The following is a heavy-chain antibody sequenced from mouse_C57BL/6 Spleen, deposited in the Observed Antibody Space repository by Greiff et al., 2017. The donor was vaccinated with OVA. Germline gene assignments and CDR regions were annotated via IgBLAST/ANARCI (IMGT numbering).Heavy chain of an antibody. V-gene: IGHV1-50*01. D-gene: IGHD1-1*01. CDR2: IDPSDSYT. CDR3: ARRKDYFFAY. CDR1: GYTFTSYW. Sequence: QVQLQQPGAELVKPGASVRLSCKASGYTFTSYWMQGVKQRPGRGLGWIGEIDPSDSYTNYNQKFKGKATLTVDTSSSTAYMQLSSLTSEDSAVYYCARRKDYFFAYWGQGTLVTVSA. J-gene: IGHJ3*01.